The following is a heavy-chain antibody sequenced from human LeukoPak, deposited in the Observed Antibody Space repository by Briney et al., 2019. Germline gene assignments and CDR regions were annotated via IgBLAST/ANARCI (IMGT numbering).Heavy chain of an antibody. CDR2: VTSSSSYT. J-gene: IGHJ4*02. CDR1: GFTFSSYN. CDR3: ARGIMGSSWYYFDY. D-gene: IGHD6-13*01. V-gene: IGHV3-21*01. Sequence: GGSLRLSCAASGFTFSSYNMNWVRQAPGKGLEWVSSVTSSSSYTYYAGSVKGRFTISRDNSKISLYLQMNSLRAEDTAVYYCARGIMGSSWYYFDYWGQGTLVTVSS.